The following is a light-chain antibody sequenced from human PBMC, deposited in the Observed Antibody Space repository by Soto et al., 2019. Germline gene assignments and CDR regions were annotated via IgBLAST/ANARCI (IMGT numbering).Light chain of an antibody. CDR2: GAS. V-gene: IGKV3D-20*02. J-gene: IGKJ5*01. CDR1: QSVSSRY. CDR3: QQRSNWPRT. Sequence: DIVLTQSPGTLSMSPGQRSTLSCRASQSVSSRYLAWYQQKPGQAPRLXMYGASSRATGIPERFSGSGSGTDVTLTISRLEPEDFAVYYCQQRSNWPRTFGQGTRVEIK.